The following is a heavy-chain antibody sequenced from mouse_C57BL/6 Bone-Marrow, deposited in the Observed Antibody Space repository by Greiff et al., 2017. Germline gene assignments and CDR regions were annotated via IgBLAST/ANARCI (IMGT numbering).Heavy chain of an antibody. CDR2: ISSGSSTI. D-gene: IGHD4-1*01. V-gene: IGHV5-17*01. CDR3: ARGELGPYWYFDV. Sequence: EVQGVESGGGLVKPGGSLKLSCAASGFTFSDYGMHWVRQAPEKGLEWVAYISSGSSTIYYADTVKGRFTISRDNAKNTLFLQMTSLRSEDTAMYYCARGELGPYWYFDVWGTGTTVTVSS. CDR1: GFTFSDYG. J-gene: IGHJ1*03.